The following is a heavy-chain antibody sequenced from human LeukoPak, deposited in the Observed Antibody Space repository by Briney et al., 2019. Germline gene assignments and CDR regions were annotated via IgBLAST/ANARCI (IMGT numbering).Heavy chain of an antibody. J-gene: IGHJ6*02. CDR1: GGSIRSYY. CDR2: IYYSGST. V-gene: IGHV4-59*08. Sequence: SETLSLTRTVSGGSIRSYYWTWIRQPPGKGLEWIGYIYYSGSTNYNPSLTGRVTISVDPSKNQFSLKLTSVTAADTAVYYCARRNYNYYGMDVWGQGTTVTVSS. CDR3: ARRNYNYYGMDV.